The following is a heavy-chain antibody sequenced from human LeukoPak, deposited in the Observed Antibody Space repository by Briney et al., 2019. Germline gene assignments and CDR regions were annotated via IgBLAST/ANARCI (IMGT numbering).Heavy chain of an antibody. D-gene: IGHD6-13*01. CDR2: ISSSSGYK. CDR3: AKDRPIAAAGTDYYYYYGMDV. J-gene: IGHJ6*02. CDR1: GCTFSSYC. Sequence: GGALRLSCGACGCTFSSYCLNWVGQALGKGGEGVSSISSSSGYKYYAGSVMGGLTISRDNANNSLYLQMNSLRAEDTAVYYCAKDRPIAAAGTDYYYYYGMDVWGQGTTVTVSS. V-gene: IGHV3-21*01.